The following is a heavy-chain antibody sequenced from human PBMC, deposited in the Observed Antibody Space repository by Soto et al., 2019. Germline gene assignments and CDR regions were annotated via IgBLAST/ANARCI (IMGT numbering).Heavy chain of an antibody. V-gene: IGHV6-1*01. CDR1: GDSVSSNTAS. J-gene: IGHJ3*02. Sequence: SQTLSLTCAISGDSVSSNTASWNWIRQSPSRGLEWLGRTYFRSKWYNDYAVSVKSRIIINPDTSNNQFSLQPNSVTPEDTAVYFCARWIQGSHAFDIWGQGTMVTVSS. CDR3: ARWIQGSHAFDI. CDR2: TYFRSKWYN. D-gene: IGHD5-18*01.